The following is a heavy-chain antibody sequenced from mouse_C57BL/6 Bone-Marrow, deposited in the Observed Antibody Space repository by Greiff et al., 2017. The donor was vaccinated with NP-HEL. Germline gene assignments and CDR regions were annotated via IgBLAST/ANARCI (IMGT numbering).Heavy chain of an antibody. CDR1: GYTFTDYY. CDR3: ARLWPTLPGFAY. J-gene: IGHJ3*01. V-gene: IGHV1-26*01. CDR2: INPNNGGT. Sequence: EVQLQQSGPELVKPGASVKISCKASGYTFTDYYMNWVKQSHGKSLEWIGDINPNNGGTSYNQKFKGKATLTVDKSSSTAYMELRSLTSEDSAVYYCARLWPTLPGFAYWGQGTLVTVSA. D-gene: IGHD4-1*02.